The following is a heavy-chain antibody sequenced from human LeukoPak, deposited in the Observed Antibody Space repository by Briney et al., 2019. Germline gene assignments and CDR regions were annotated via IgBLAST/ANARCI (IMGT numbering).Heavy chain of an antibody. CDR2: IYYSGST. Sequence: SETLSLTCTVSGGSISSYYWSWIRQPPGKGLGWIGYIYYSGSTNYNPSLKSRVTISVDTSKNQFSLKLSSVTAADTAVYYCARHTYSGNLPAYYFVYWGQGTLVTVSS. D-gene: IGHD1-26*01. J-gene: IGHJ4*02. V-gene: IGHV4-59*08. CDR1: GGSISSYY. CDR3: ARHTYSGNLPAYYFVY.